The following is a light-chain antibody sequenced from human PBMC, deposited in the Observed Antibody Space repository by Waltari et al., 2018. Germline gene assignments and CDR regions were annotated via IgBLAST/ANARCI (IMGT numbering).Light chain of an antibody. J-gene: IGLJ2*01. CDR1: NANNWSST. CDR2: SNS. Sequence: QSVLTQSPSASGAPGLTVTISGSGSNANNWSSTVHGYQQVPGTAPRLLIYSNSQRPSGVPDRFSGSKSGNSASLAISRLQSEDEADYYCATWDARLTGMLFGGGTKVTVL. V-gene: IGLV1-44*01. CDR3: ATWDARLTGML.